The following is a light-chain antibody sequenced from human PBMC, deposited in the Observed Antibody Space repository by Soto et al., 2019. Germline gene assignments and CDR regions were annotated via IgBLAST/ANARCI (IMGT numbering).Light chain of an antibody. CDR2: EVT. Sequence: QSALTQPASVSGSPGQSITISCTGTSGDIGSYNRVSWYQQHPGKAPKLIIYEVTDRPSGVSNRFSGSKSGNTASLTISGLQAEDEAEYYCQSYDSNTVVFGGGTKLTVL. J-gene: IGLJ2*01. V-gene: IGLV2-14*01. CDR3: QSYDSNTVV. CDR1: SGDIGSYNR.